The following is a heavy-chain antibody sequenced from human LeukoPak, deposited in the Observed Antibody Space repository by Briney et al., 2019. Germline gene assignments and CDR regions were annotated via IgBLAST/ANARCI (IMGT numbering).Heavy chain of an antibody. J-gene: IGHJ4*02. Sequence: GGSLRLSCAASGFIFSTYSMNWVRQAPGKGLEWVSSISSSSSYIYYADSVKGRFTISRDNAKNSLYLQMNSLRPEDTAVYFCARRRGKGYQLLTTFDSWGQGTLVTVSS. CDR2: ISSSSSYI. V-gene: IGHV3-21*04. D-gene: IGHD2-2*01. CDR3: ARRRGKGYQLLTTFDS. CDR1: GFIFSTYS.